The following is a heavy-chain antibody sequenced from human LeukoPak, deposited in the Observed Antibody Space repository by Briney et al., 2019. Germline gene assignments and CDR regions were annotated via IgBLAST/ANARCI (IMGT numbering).Heavy chain of an antibody. CDR2: IYTGGGT. J-gene: IGHJ4*02. V-gene: IGHV3-53*01. D-gene: IGHD3-3*01. Sequence: GGSLRLSCAASGFTVSSDYMSWVRQAPGKGLEWVSVIYTGGGTYYADSVKGRFTISRDNSKNTLYLQMNSLRPEDTAVYYCARDRFPTGYVDYWGQGTLVTVSS. CDR1: GFTVSSDY. CDR3: ARDRFPTGYVDY.